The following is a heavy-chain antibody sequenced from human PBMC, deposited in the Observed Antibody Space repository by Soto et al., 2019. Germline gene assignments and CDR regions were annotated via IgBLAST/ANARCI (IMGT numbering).Heavy chain of an antibody. D-gene: IGHD5-18*01. CDR2: ISYDGSNK. CDR1: GFTFSSYV. CDR3: ARDSDTAMVTGGYFDY. J-gene: IGHJ4*02. Sequence: QVQLVESGGGVVQPGRSLRLSCAASGFTFSSYVMHWVRQAPGKGLEWVAVISYDGSNKYYADSVKGRFTISRDNSKNTLYLQMNSLRAEDTAVYYCARDSDTAMVTGGYFDYWGQGTLVTVSS. V-gene: IGHV3-30-3*01.